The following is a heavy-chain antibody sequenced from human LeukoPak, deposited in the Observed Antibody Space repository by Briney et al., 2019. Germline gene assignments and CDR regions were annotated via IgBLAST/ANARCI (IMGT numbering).Heavy chain of an antibody. V-gene: IGHV3-74*01. CDR1: GFTFSSYW. CDR2: INSDGSST. D-gene: IGHD2-21*02. Sequence: GGSLRLSCAASGFTFSSYWMHWVRQAPGKGLVWVSRINSDGSSTSYADSVKGRFTISRDNAKNSLYLQMNSLRAEDTALYHCARGYCGGDCYFDYWGQGTLVTVSS. CDR3: ARGYCGGDCYFDY. J-gene: IGHJ4*02.